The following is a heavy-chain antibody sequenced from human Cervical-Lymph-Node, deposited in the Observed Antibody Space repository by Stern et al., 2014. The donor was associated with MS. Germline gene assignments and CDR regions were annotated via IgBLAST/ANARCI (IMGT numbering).Heavy chain of an antibody. J-gene: IGHJ3*02. CDR2: INGDASST. CDR3: ARGVMVAATYAYDI. CDR1: GFTFSTYW. Sequence: EMQLVESGGGLVQPWGSLRLSCAASGFTFSTYWMPWVRQAPGKGLVWVSRINGDASSTAYADSVKGRFSISRDNDKNTLYLQMNSLRAEDTAVYYCARGVMVAATYAYDIWGQGTMVTISS. D-gene: IGHD2-15*01. V-gene: IGHV3-74*02.